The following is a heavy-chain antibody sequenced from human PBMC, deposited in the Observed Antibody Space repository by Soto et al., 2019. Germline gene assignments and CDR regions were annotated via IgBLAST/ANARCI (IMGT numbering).Heavy chain of an antibody. CDR1: GFTFSSYG. CDR3: AKSSEWELLNYFDY. Sequence: QVQLVESGGGVVQPGRSLRLSCAASGFTFSSYGMHWVRQAPGKGLEWVAVISYDGSNKYYADSVKGRFTISRDNSKNTLYLQMNILRAEDTAVYYCAKSSEWELLNYFDYWGQGTLVTVSS. V-gene: IGHV3-30*18. J-gene: IGHJ4*02. CDR2: ISYDGSNK. D-gene: IGHD1-26*01.